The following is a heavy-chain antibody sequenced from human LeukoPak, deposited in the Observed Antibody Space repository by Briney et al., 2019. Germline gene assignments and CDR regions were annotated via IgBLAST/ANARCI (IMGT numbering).Heavy chain of an antibody. CDR1: GGSISSSSYY. V-gene: IGHV4-39*01. D-gene: IGHD2-8*01. J-gene: IGHJ3*02. CDR3: ARVTGSRGILYPPGDAFDI. CDR2: IYYSGST. Sequence: PSETLSLTCTVSGGSISSSSYYWGWIRQPPGKGLEWIGSIYYSGSTYYNPSLKSRVSISVDTSKNQFSLKLSSVTAADTAVYYCARVTGSRGILYPPGDAFDIWGQGTMVTVSS.